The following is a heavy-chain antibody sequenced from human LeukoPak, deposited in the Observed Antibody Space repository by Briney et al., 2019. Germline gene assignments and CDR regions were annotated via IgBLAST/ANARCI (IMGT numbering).Heavy chain of an antibody. D-gene: IGHD1-26*01. Sequence: GGSLRLSCAASGFTFSSYEMNWVRQAPGKGLEYVSAISSNGGSTYYANSVKGRFTISRDNPKNTLYLQMGSLRAEDMAVYYCARAGGIVGALGYWGQGTLVTVSS. V-gene: IGHV3-64*01. CDR3: ARAGGIVGALGY. J-gene: IGHJ4*02. CDR2: ISSNGGST. CDR1: GFTFSSYE.